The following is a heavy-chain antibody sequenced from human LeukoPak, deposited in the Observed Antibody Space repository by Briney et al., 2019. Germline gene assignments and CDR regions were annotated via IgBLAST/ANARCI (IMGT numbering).Heavy chain of an antibody. CDR1: GYTFTGYY. J-gene: IGHJ5*02. CDR3: AAVGYYGSGSPGFDP. CDR2: INPNSGGT. V-gene: IGHV1-2*02. D-gene: IGHD3-10*01. Sequence: VASVKVSCKASGYTFTGYYMHWVRQAPGQGLEWMGWINPNSGGTNYAQKFQERVTITRDMSTSTAYMELSSLRSEDTAVYYCAAVGYYGSGSPGFDPWGQATLVTVSS.